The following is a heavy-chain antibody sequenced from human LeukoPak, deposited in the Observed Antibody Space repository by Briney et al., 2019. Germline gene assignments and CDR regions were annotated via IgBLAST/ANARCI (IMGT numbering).Heavy chain of an antibody. CDR2: IRYDGSNK. J-gene: IGHJ4*02. D-gene: IGHD6-19*01. Sequence: GGSLRLSCAASGFTFSSYGMHWVRQAPGKGLEWVAFIRYDGSNKYYADSVKGRFTISRDNSKNTLYLQMNSLRAEDTAVYYCARIRQWLVRGAFDYWGQGTLVTVSS. CDR1: GFTFSSYG. V-gene: IGHV3-30*02. CDR3: ARIRQWLVRGAFDY.